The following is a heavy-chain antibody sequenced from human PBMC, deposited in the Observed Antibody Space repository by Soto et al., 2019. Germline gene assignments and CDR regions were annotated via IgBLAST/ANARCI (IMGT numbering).Heavy chain of an antibody. D-gene: IGHD1-26*01. CDR3: ATREGAVDY. CDR1: GFTFRTYA. CDR2: LSYDGNNN. Sequence: QVQLVESGGGVVQPGRSLRLSCAASGFTFRTYAMHWVRQAPGKGLEWVAFLSYDGNNNYYADSVKGRFTVSRDNSKNTLYLQMNSLRRGDTAVYYCATREGAVDYWGQGTLVTVSS. J-gene: IGHJ4*02. V-gene: IGHV3-30-3*01.